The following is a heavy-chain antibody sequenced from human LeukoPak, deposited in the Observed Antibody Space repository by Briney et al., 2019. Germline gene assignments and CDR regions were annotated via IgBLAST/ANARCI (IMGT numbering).Heavy chain of an antibody. V-gene: IGHV1-2*04. J-gene: IGHJ5*02. CDR3: ARDGIVGAPNWFDP. Sequence: ASVKVSCKASGYTFTGYYMHWVRQAPGQGLEWMGWINPNSGGTNYAQKFQGWVTMTRDTSISTAYMELSRLRSDDTAVYYCARDGIVGAPNWFDPWGQGTLVTVSS. CDR1: GYTFTGYY. CDR2: INPNSGGT. D-gene: IGHD1-26*01.